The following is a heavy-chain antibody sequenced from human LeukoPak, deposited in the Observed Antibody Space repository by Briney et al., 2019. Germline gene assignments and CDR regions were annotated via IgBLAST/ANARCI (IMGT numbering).Heavy chain of an antibody. D-gene: IGHD3-9*01. CDR1: GYTFTCYY. Sequence: ASVKVSCKASGYTFTCYYMHWVRQAPGQGLEWMGWINPNSGGTNYAQKFQGRVTMTRDTSISTAYMELSRLRSDDTAVYYCARDGDILTGYPHHFYYFDYWGQGTLVTVSS. J-gene: IGHJ4*02. V-gene: IGHV1-2*02. CDR3: ARDGDILTGYPHHFYYFDY. CDR2: INPNSGGT.